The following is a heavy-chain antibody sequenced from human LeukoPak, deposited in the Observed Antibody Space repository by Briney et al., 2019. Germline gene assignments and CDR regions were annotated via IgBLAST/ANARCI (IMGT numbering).Heavy chain of an antibody. CDR2: IHHSGST. CDR3: AGDYGGFEGVMDV. J-gene: IGHJ6*02. CDR1: GVSMSACY. D-gene: IGHD4-23*01. V-gene: IGHV4-59*08. Sequence: SETLSLTCTVSGVSMSACYWMWIRQPPGKELEWIGYIHHSGSTNYNPSLRSRVTISVDTSKNQFSLKLSAVTAADTAVYYCAGDYGGFEGVMDVWGQGITVTVSS.